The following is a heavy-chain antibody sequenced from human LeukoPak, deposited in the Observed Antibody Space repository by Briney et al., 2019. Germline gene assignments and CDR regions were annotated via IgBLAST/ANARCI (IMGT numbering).Heavy chain of an antibody. D-gene: IGHD4-23*01. Sequence: GGSLRLSCAASGFTFSDYYMSCIRQAPGKGLEWVSYISSTAITINYADSVKGRFHISRDNVKNLLYLQMNSLRADDTAVYYCARGRDYAGIAAMYDHWGQGMLVTVSS. V-gene: IGHV3-11*01. CDR1: GFTFSDYY. CDR3: ARGRDYAGIAAMYDH. CDR2: ISSTAITI. J-gene: IGHJ4*02.